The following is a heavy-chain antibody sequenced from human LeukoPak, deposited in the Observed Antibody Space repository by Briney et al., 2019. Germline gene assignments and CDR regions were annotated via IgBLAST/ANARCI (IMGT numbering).Heavy chain of an antibody. CDR1: GYTFTSYA. J-gene: IGHJ5*02. Sequence: ASVKVSCKASGYTFTSYAMHWVRQAPGQRLEWMGWINAGNGNTKYSQEFQGRVTITRDTSASTAYMELSSLRSEDMAVYYCARSPACSGGSYYSHWFDPWGQGTLVTVSS. CDR3: ARSPACSGGSYYSHWFDP. CDR2: INAGNGNT. V-gene: IGHV1-3*03. D-gene: IGHD2-15*01.